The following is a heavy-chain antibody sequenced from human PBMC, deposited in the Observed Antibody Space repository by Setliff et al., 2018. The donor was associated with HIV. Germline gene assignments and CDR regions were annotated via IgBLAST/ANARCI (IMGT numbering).Heavy chain of an antibody. Sequence: GGSLRLSCAASGFTFGSYWMHRVRQVPGKGLEWVSSINSDGTVTLYADSVKGRFTISRDNAKNTLYLQLNSLRAEDTAVYYCARDRRASQYYLDYWGQGTLVTVS. CDR3: ARDRRASQYYLDY. J-gene: IGHJ4*02. D-gene: IGHD3-16*01. V-gene: IGHV3-74*01. CDR2: INSDGTVT. CDR1: GFTFGSYW.